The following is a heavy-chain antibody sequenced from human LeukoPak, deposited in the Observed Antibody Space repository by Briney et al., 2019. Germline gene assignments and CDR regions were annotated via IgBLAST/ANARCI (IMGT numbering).Heavy chain of an antibody. J-gene: IGHJ4*02. CDR2: ISSSSSTI. Sequence: PGGSLRLSCAASGFTFSSYSMNWVRQAPGKGLEWVSYISSSSSTIYYADSVKGRFTISRDNAKNSLYLQMNSLRAEDTAVYYCARGPYYYDSSGYYYSIDYWGQGTLVTVSS. V-gene: IGHV3-48*01. CDR3: ARGPYYYDSSGYYYSIDY. D-gene: IGHD3-22*01. CDR1: GFTFSSYS.